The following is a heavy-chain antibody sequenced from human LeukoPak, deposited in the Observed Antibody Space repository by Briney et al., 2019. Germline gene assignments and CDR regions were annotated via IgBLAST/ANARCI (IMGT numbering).Heavy chain of an antibody. CDR2: IYDSGST. Sequence: PSETLSLTCTVSGGSINSYYWSWIRQPPGKGLEWIGYIYDSGSTNYNPSLKSRVTIPVDTSKNQFSLKLSSVTAADTAVYYCACLTTADAFDIWGQGTMVTVSS. D-gene: IGHD3-22*01. CDR1: GGSINSYY. CDR3: ACLTTADAFDI. V-gene: IGHV4-59*01. J-gene: IGHJ3*02.